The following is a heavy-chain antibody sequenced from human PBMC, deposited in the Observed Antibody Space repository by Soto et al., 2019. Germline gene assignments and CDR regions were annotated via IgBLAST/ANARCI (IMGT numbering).Heavy chain of an antibody. CDR1: GGTFSRYA. CDR2: IIFFFGSV. V-gene: IGHV1-69*13. J-gene: IGHJ3*02. Sequence: AASVKVSCKTFGGTFSRYAISWVRLAPGQGLEWMGGIIFFFGSVNYAQKFQGRVTITADESTDTAYMELSGLRSEDTAVYYCARDSPRSPGGGNTFDIWGQGTLVTVS. CDR3: ARDSPRSPGGGNTFDI. D-gene: IGHD3-16*01.